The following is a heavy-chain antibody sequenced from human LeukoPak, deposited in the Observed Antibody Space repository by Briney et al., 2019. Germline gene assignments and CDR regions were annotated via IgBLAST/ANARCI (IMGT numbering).Heavy chain of an antibody. Sequence: SETLSLTCTVSGGSISTYYWSWIRQPPGKGLEWIGYIHYSGSTSYNPSLKSRVTISVDPSKNQFSLKLTSVTAADTAVYYCARMYGGSAYWGQGTLVTVSS. CDR3: ARMYGGSAY. CDR2: IHYSGST. D-gene: IGHD1-26*01. V-gene: IGHV4-59*01. J-gene: IGHJ4*02. CDR1: GGSISTYY.